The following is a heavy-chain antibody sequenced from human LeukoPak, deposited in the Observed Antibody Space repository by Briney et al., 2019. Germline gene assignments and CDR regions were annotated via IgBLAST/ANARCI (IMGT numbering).Heavy chain of an antibody. Sequence: SETLSLTFAVSGGSLSDYYWSWIRQPPGKGLEWIGEINHSGSTNYNPSLKSRVTISVDTSKNQFSLKLSSVTAADTAVYYCARPMYYYYYYMDVWGKGTTVTVSS. CDR3: ARPMYYYYYYMDV. CDR1: GGSLSDYY. J-gene: IGHJ6*03. CDR2: INHSGST. V-gene: IGHV4-34*01.